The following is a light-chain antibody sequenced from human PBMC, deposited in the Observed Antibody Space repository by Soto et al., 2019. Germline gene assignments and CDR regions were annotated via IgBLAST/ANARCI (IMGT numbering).Light chain of an antibody. J-gene: IGLJ1*01. CDR3: SSHASTGTLYV. CDR2: EVS. Sequence: QSALAQPASVSGSPGQSITISCTGTSSDVGGFNYVSWYQQHPDKAPKLMIFEVSNRPSGVSNRFSGSKSGNTASLTISGLQAEDEAHYYCSSHASTGTLYVFGTGTKVTI. CDR1: SSDVGGFNY. V-gene: IGLV2-14*01.